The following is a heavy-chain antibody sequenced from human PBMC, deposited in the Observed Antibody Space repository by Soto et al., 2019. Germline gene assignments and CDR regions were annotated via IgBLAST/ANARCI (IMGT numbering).Heavy chain of an antibody. Sequence: LRLSCAASGFTFSSYAMSWVRQPPGKVLEWVSAISGSGGSTYYADSVKGRFTISRDNSKNTLYLQMNSLRAEDTAVYYCAKRQSGNFGHFDYWGQGTLLTVSS. CDR2: ISGSGGST. CDR3: AKRQSGNFGHFDY. D-gene: IGHD2-21*02. J-gene: IGHJ4*02. CDR1: GFTFSSYA. V-gene: IGHV3-23*01.